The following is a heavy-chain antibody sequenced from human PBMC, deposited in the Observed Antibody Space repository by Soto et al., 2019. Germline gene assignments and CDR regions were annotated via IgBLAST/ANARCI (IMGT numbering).Heavy chain of an antibody. J-gene: IGHJ4*02. CDR2: MNPNSGNT. D-gene: IGHD3-16*01. CDR3: AREGTIRGDDY. CDR1: GYTFTSYD. Sequence: QVQLLQSGAEVKKPGASVRVSCKASGYTFTSYDINWVRQATGQGLEWMGWMNPNSGNTGYAQKSQGRVTMTRNTCISTAYMELSSVRYEDPAVYYCAREGTIRGDDYWCQGTLVTVSA. V-gene: IGHV1-8*01.